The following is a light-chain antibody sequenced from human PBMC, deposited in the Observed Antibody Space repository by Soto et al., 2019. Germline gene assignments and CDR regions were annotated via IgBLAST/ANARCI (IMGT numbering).Light chain of an antibody. CDR1: QTISTN. Sequence: DIQMTPSPSSLSAAVGDIVTVTCRASQTISTNLNWYQQKPGKAPNLLISAASSLQSGVPSRFSGRRSGTEFTLTISTLQPEDFATDYCQQSYSDPPTFGGGTKVEI. V-gene: IGKV1-39*01. CDR3: QQSYSDPPT. J-gene: IGKJ4*01. CDR2: AAS.